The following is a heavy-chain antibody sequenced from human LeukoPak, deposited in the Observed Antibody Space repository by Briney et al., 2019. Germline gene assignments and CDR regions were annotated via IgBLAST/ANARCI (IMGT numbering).Heavy chain of an antibody. CDR1: GFTFDDYG. Sequence: GGSLRLSCAASGFTFDDYGMSWVRQAPGKGLEWVSGINWNGGSTGYADSVKGRFTISRDNAKNSLYLQMNSLRAEDTALYYCARSVGDHFGELFLIDYWGQGTLVTVSS. CDR2: INWNGGST. D-gene: IGHD3-10*01. J-gene: IGHJ4*02. V-gene: IGHV3-20*04. CDR3: ARSVGDHFGELFLIDY.